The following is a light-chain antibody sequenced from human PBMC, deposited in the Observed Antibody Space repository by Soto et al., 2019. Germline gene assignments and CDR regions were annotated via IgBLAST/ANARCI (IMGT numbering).Light chain of an antibody. J-gene: IGLJ2*01. CDR2: DVS. V-gene: IGLV2-14*03. Sequence: QSALTQPASVSGSPGQSITISCTGTSSDIGGYTYVSWYQQPPGKAPKLIIYDVSNRPSGVSNRFSGTTSGNTASPATSGHQAEDEDDYYCCSYTTSNSLAFGGGTKLTVL. CDR1: SSDIGGYTY. CDR3: CSYTTSNSLA.